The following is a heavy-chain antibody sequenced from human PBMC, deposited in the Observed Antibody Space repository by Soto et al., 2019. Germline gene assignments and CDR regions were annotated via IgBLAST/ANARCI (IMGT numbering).Heavy chain of an antibody. V-gene: IGHV3-53*01. CDR3: ARDRVESGYPEYFQH. CDR2: IYSGGST. D-gene: IGHD3-22*01. CDR1: GFTVIGNS. Sequence: EVQLVESGGGLIQPGGSLRLSGPPLGFTVIGNSMSWFGRAPGKGLEWVSVIYSGGSTYYADSVKGRFTISRNNSKNTLYLQMNSLRAEDTAVYYCARDRVESGYPEYFQHWGQGTLVTVSS. J-gene: IGHJ1*01.